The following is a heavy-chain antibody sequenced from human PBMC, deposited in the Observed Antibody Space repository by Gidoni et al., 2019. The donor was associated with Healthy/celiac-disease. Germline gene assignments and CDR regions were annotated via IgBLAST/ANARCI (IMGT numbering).Heavy chain of an antibody. J-gene: IGHJ4*02. CDR1: GFTFSSYA. D-gene: IGHD6-13*01. V-gene: IGHV3-30-3*01. CDR2: ISYDGSNK. Sequence: QVQLVESGGGVVQPGRSLRLSCAASGFTFSSYAMHWVRQAPGKGLEWVAVISYDGSNKYYADSVKGRFTISRDNSKNTLYLQMNSLRAEDTAVYYCARDRKPEQHLFDYWGQGTLVTVSS. CDR3: ARDRKPEQHLFDY.